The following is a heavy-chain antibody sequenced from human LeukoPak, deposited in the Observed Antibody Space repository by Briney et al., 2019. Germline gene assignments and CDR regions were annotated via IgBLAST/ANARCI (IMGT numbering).Heavy chain of an antibody. CDR1: GFTFSSYS. J-gene: IGHJ6*02. V-gene: IGHV3-23*01. CDR3: ARGSYGMDV. Sequence: GGSLRLSCAASGFTFSSYSMYWVRQAPGKGLEWVSSVSKSDGTTYYADSVKGRLTISRDNSKNTLHLQMNGLRAEDTAVYYCARGSYGMDVWGQGTTVTVSS. CDR2: VSKSDGTT.